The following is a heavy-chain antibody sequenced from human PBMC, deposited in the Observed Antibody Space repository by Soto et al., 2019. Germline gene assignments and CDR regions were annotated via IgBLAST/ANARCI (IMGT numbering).Heavy chain of an antibody. D-gene: IGHD6-13*01. V-gene: IGHV1-18*01. CDR1: GYTFTSYG. CDR3: ARGVKTGESSSWSDFNWFDP. J-gene: IGHJ5*02. Sequence: ASVKVSCKASGYTFTSYGISWVRQAPGQGLEWMGWISAYNGNTNYAQKLQGRVTMTTDTSTSTAYMELRSLRSDDTAVYYCARGVKTGESSSWSDFNWFDPWGQGTLVTVAS. CDR2: ISAYNGNT.